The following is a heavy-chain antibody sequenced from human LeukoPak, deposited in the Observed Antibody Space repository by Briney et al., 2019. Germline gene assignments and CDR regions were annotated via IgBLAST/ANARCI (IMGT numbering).Heavy chain of an antibody. Sequence: GASVKVSCKASGGTFSSYAISWVRQAPGQGLEWMGGIIPIFGTANYAQKFQGRVTITADESTSTAYMELSSLRSEDTAVYYCARGLNLWFGECDYWGQGTLVTVSS. D-gene: IGHD3-10*01. CDR1: GGTFSSYA. V-gene: IGHV1-69*13. CDR2: IIPIFGTA. J-gene: IGHJ4*02. CDR3: ARGLNLWFGECDY.